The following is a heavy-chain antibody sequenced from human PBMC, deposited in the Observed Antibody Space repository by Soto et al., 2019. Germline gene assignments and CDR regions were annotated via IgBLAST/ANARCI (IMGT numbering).Heavy chain of an antibody. V-gene: IGHV3-30-3*01. J-gene: IGHJ4*02. D-gene: IGHD3-10*01. CDR1: GFTLSSYA. CDR3: ASLSEINYYGSGSYSTPFDY. CDR2: ISYDGSNT. Sequence: QVQLVESGGGVVQPGRSLRLSCAASGFTLSSYAMHWVRQAPGKGLEWVAVISYDGSNTYYADSVKGRFTISRDNSKNTLYLQMNSLRAEDTAVYYCASLSEINYYGSGSYSTPFDYWGQGTLVTVSS.